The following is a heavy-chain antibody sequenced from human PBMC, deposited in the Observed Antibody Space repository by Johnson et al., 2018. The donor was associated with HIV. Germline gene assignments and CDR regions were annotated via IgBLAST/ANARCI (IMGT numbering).Heavy chain of an antibody. CDR2: ISYDGSNK. CDR3: ARDQGELRRTHAFDI. CDR1: GFTFSSYA. Sequence: QVQLVESGGGVVQPGRSLRLSCAASGFTFSSYAMHWVHQAPGKGLEWVAVISYDGSNKFYADSVKGRFTISRDNSKNTLYLQMNSLRHEDTAVYYCARDQGELRRTHAFDIWGQGTMVTVSS. V-gene: IGHV3-30*04. J-gene: IGHJ3*02. D-gene: IGHD1-14*01.